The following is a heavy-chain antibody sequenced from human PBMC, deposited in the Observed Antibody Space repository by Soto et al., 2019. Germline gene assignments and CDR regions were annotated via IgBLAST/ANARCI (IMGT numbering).Heavy chain of an antibody. V-gene: IGHV1-18*01. J-gene: IGHJ6*03. Sequence: ASVKVSCKASGYTFTSYGISWVRQAPGQGLERMGWISAYNGNTNYARKLQGRVTMTTDTSTSTAYMELRSLRSDDTAVYYCARDPGYDILNYMDVWGKGTTVTVSS. CDR3: ARDPGYDILNYMDV. CDR2: ISAYNGNT. CDR1: GYTFTSYG. D-gene: IGHD3-9*01.